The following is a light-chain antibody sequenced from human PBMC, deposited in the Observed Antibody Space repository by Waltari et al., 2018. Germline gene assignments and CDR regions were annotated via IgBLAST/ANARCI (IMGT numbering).Light chain of an antibody. CDR2: IDN. J-gene: IGLJ2*01. CDR1: ASHIGSDH. CDR3: AAWDKSLNGVV. Sequence: QSVLTQPPSASGTPGQRVSIPCSGSASHIGSDHVTWYQQLPGTAPKPLIYIDNRRPAGVPDRFSGSKSGTSASLAISGLQSEDEADYFCAAWDKSLNGVVFGGGTRLTVL. V-gene: IGLV1-44*01.